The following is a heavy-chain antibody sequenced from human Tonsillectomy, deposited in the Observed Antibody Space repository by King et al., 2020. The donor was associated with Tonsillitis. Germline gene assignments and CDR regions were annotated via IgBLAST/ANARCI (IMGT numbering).Heavy chain of an antibody. CDR1: GFTFSSYA. J-gene: IGHJ4*02. CDR2: IIGSGGST. Sequence: VQLVESGGGLVQPGGSLRLSCAASGFTFSSYAMSWVRQAPGKGLEWVSAIIGSGGSTYYADSVKGRFPISRDNSNNTLFLQINSLRAEDTAVYYCAKGNYYDSSGYSFFDYWGQGTLVTVSS. V-gene: IGHV3-23*04. CDR3: AKGNYYDSSGYSFFDY. D-gene: IGHD3-22*01.